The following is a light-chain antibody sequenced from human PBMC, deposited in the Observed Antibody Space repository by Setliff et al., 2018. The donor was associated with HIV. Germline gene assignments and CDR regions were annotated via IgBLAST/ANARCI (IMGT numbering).Light chain of an antibody. Sequence: ALAQPASVSGSPGQSITISCTGTSSDVGGYDYVSWYQHHPGKAPKLMIYGVTNRPSGISDRFSGSKSGNTAPLTISGLQAEDESDYYCVSYTKSATYVFGSGTKVT. V-gene: IGLV2-14*01. CDR2: GVT. CDR1: SSDVGGYDY. J-gene: IGLJ1*01. CDR3: VSYTKSATYV.